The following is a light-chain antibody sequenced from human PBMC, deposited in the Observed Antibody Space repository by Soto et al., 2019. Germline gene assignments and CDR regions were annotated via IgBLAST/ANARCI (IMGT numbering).Light chain of an antibody. CDR3: QQYGSSRT. Sequence: EDVLTQCPDTLSLSPGKTATLSCRAIQSLGATYVAWYQQRPGQAPRLLISGASSRATGIPDRFSGSGSGTDFTLTISRLEPEDFAVYYCQQYGSSRTFGQGTKVDIK. CDR2: GAS. J-gene: IGKJ1*01. CDR1: QSLGATY. V-gene: IGKV3-20*01.